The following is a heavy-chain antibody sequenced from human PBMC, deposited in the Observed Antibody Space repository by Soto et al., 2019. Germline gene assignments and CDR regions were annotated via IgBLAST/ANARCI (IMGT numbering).Heavy chain of an antibody. J-gene: IGHJ4*02. D-gene: IGHD6-19*01. Sequence: GGSLRLSCAASGFTFSNAWMNWVRQAPGKGLEWVGRIKSKTDGDTSDYAAPVKGRFTISRDDSTNTLYLQMNSLKTEDTAVYYCARGQYSTGWNAAYWGQGSLVTVSS. CDR2: IKSKTDGDTS. CDR1: GFTFSNAW. CDR3: ARGQYSTGWNAAY. V-gene: IGHV3-15*07.